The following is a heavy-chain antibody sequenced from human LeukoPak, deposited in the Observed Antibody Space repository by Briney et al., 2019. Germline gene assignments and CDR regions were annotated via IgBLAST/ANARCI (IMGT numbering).Heavy chain of an antibody. CDR1: EFTFSTYG. CDR2: ISYDGSNI. J-gene: IGHJ4*02. D-gene: IGHD6-19*01. CDR3: AKDQRPRYSSCWYSDF. Sequence: PGGSLRLSCAASEFTFSTYGMHWVRQAPGKGLEWVALISYDGSNIYYADSVKGRFTISRDNSKNTLYLQMNSLKPDDTAVDYCAKDQRPRYSSCWYSDFCGQGTLVTVS. V-gene: IGHV3-30*18.